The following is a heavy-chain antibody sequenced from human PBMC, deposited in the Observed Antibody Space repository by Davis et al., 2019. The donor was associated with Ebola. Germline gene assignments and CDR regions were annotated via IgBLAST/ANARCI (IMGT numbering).Heavy chain of an antibody. CDR2: LSGSGGTA. CDR3: ARGGYD. Sequence: GESLKISCAASGFTFTNHVMSWVRQAPGKGLEWVSGLSGSGGTAHYVDSVKGRFTISRDNSKNTLYLQMNSLRDEDTAVYYCARGGYDWGQGTLVTVSS. D-gene: IGHD2-2*01. CDR1: GFTFTNHV. V-gene: IGHV3-23*01. J-gene: IGHJ4*02.